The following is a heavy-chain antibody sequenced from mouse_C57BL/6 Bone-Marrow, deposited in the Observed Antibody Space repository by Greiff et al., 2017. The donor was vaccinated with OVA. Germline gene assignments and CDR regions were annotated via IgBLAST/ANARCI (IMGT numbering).Heavy chain of an antibody. CDR3: ARGDYSESWFAY. CDR2: IYPGDGDT. V-gene: IGHV1-80*01. J-gene: IGHJ3*01. CDR1: GYAFSSYW. Sequence: VQLQQSGAELVKPGASVKISCKASGYAFSSYWMNWVKQRPGKGLEWIGQIYPGDGDTNYNGKFKGKATLTADKSSSTAYMQLSSLTSEDSAVYFCARGDYSESWFAYWGQGTLVTVSA. D-gene: IGHD2-12*01.